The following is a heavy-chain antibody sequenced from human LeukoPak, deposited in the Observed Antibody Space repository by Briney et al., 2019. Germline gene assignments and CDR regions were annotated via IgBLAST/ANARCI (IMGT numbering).Heavy chain of an antibody. J-gene: IGHJ4*02. CDR1: GFSVSVNY. V-gene: IGHV3-66*02. D-gene: IGHD1-26*01. CDR2: TDSGGNT. Sequence: GGSLRLSCAASGFSVSVNYMSWVRQAPGKGLECVSVTDSGGNTLYEDSVKGRFAISRDNSKNTLFLQMSSLRPEDTAVYYCTRPHSGSYQHAVDSWGQGTLVTVSS. CDR3: TRPHSGSYQHAVDS.